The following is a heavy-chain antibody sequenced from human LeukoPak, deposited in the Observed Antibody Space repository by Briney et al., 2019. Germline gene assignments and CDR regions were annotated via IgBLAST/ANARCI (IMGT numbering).Heavy chain of an antibody. D-gene: IGHD3-22*01. Sequence: GGSLRLSCAASGFTVSNNYMSWVRQAPGRGLEWVSVIYSGDITYYADSVKGRFTISRDISRNTLYLQMNSLRAEDTAVYYCATYRRGYHDSSESYYFDYWGQGTLVTVSS. J-gene: IGHJ4*02. CDR2: IYSGDIT. CDR3: ATYRRGYHDSSESYYFDY. V-gene: IGHV3-53*01. CDR1: GFTVSNNY.